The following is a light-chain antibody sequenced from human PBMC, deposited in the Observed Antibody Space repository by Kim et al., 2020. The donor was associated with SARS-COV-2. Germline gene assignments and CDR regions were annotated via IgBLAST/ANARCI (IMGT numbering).Light chain of an antibody. J-gene: IGLJ2*01. Sequence: GQRVTISCSGSSSNIGANSVYWYQQLPGTAPKLLIYKSNQRPSGVPDRFSGSKSGTSASLAISGLRSEDEADYYCATWDDSLRAVVFGGGTQLTVL. CDR2: KSN. V-gene: IGLV1-47*01. CDR3: ATWDDSLRAVV. CDR1: SSNIGANS.